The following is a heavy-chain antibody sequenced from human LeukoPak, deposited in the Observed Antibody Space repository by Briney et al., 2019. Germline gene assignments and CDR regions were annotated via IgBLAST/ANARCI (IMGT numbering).Heavy chain of an antibody. Sequence: SETLSLTCTVSGGSISSSTYYWGWIHQPPGKGLEWIGTIYYSVNTYYNPSLKSRLTISIDTSKNQFSLKLSSLTATDTAVYYCARLRRSHADFWGQGTLVTVSS. V-gene: IGHV4-39*01. J-gene: IGHJ4*02. CDR2: IYYSVNT. D-gene: IGHD6-13*01. CDR3: ARLRRSHADF. CDR1: GGSISSSTYY.